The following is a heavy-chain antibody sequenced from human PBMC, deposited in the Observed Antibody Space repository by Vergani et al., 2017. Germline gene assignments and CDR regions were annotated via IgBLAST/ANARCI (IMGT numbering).Heavy chain of an antibody. V-gene: IGHV4-4*02. CDR1: GGSISSSNW. CDR3: ARGGYYYDSSGYYHTVFDY. D-gene: IGHD3-22*01. CDR2: IYTSGST. Sequence: QVQLQESGPGLVKPSGTLSLTCAVSGGSISSSNWWSWVRQPPGKGLEWIGRIYTSGSTNYNPSLKSRVTMSVDTSKNQFSLKLSSVTAADTAVYYCARGGYYYDSSGYYHTVFDYWGQGTLVTVSS. J-gene: IGHJ4*02.